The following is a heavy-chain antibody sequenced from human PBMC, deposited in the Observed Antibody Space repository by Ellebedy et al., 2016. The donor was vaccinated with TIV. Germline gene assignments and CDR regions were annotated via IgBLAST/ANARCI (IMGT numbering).Heavy chain of an antibody. CDR1: GFTFSSYW. J-gene: IGHJ5*02. D-gene: IGHD3-10*01. Sequence: GGSLRLXXAASGFTFSSYWMSWVRQAPGKGLEWVANIKQDGSEKYYVDSVKGRFTISRDNAKNSLYLQMNSLRAEDTAVYYCARDGSGSYYLFTFWFDPWGKGTLVTVSS. V-gene: IGHV3-7*01. CDR3: ARDGSGSYYLFTFWFDP. CDR2: IKQDGSEK.